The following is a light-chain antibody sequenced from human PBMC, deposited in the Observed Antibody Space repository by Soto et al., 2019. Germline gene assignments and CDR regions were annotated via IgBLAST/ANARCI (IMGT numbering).Light chain of an antibody. CDR3: SSSAGIYHYLV. V-gene: IGLV2-11*01. J-gene: IGLJ3*02. CDR2: DVN. Sequence: QSALTQPHSVSGSPGQSVTISCIGTNSDVGGYDFVSWYQQYPGKAPSLIIYDVNKRPSGVPDRFSGSKSGNTASLTISGLQAEDEAFYYCSSSAGIYHYLVFGGGTKLTVL. CDR1: NSDVGGYDF.